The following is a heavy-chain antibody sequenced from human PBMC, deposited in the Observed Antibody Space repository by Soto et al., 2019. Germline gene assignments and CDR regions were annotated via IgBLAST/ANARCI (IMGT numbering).Heavy chain of an antibody. V-gene: IGHV4-34*01. J-gene: IGHJ4*02. CDR3: ARGSRRGLDY. CDR1: RGSFNDYY. D-gene: IGHD3-16*01. Sequence: SETLSLTCAVQRGSFNDYYLGWIRQPPGKGLEWIGEINHSGSTTYNPSLMGRVTMSVDTSKNQFSLRLNSVTAADTAVYYCARGSRRGLDYWGQGTVVTVSS. CDR2: INHSGST.